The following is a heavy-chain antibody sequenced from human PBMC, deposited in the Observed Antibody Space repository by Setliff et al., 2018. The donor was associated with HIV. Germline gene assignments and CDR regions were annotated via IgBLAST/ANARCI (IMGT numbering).Heavy chain of an antibody. CDR1: GYNFTSNW. CDR3: ARHITGISFFSYMDV. V-gene: IGHV5-51*01. J-gene: IGHJ6*03. D-gene: IGHD1-20*01. CDR2: IYPGDSDT. Sequence: PGESLKISCKGSGYNFTSNWIGWVRQMPGKGLEWMGIIYPGDSDTRYSPSFQGQVTISADKSISTAYLQWSSLNASDTAMYYCARHITGISFFSYMDVWGTGTTVTVSS.